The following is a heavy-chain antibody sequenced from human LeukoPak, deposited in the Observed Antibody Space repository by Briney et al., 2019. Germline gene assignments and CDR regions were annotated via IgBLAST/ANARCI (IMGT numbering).Heavy chain of an antibody. CDR3: ARRTFGGVIAY. D-gene: IGHD3-16*02. CDR2: IYYSGTT. CDR1: GGSISNYY. Sequence: SETLSLTCTVSGGSISNYYWNWIRQPPGKGLEWIGYIYYSGTTNYNPSLKSRVSMSVDTSKNQFSLKLSSVTAADTAVYYCARRTFGGVIAYWGQGTLVTVSS. V-gene: IGHV4-59*12. J-gene: IGHJ4*02.